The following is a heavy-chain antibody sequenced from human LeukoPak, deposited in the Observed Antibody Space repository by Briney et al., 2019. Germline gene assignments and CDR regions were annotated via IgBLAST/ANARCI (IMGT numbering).Heavy chain of an antibody. J-gene: IGHJ4*02. V-gene: IGHV1-46*01. Sequence: GASVTVSCKASGYTFTSYYMHWVRQAPGQGLEWMGIINPSGGSTSYAQKFQGRVTMARDTSTSTVYMELSSLRSEDTAMYYCARDPHSSSWYDYWGQGTLVTVSS. CDR2: INPSGGST. CDR1: GYTFTSYY. CDR3: ARDPHSSSWYDY. D-gene: IGHD6-13*01.